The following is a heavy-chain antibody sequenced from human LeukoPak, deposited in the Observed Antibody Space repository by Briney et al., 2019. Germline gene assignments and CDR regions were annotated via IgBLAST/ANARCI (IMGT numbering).Heavy chain of an antibody. CDR2: MNPNSGNT. V-gene: IGHV1-8*01. D-gene: IGHD3-9*01. Sequence: ASVKASCKASGYTFTSYDINWVRQATGQGLEWMGCMNPNSGNTGYAQKFQGRVTVTRNTSISTAYMELSSLRSEDTAVYYCAREEGEYDILTGWSFYYGMDVWGQGTTVTVSS. CDR3: AREEGEYDILTGWSFYYGMDV. CDR1: GYTFTSYD. J-gene: IGHJ6*02.